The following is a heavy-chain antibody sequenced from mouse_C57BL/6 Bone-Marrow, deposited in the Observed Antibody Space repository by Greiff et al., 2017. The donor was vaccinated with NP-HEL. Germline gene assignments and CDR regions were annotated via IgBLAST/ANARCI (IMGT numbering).Heavy chain of an antibody. J-gene: IGHJ3*01. CDR1: GYTFTDYY. V-gene: IGHV1-76*01. Sequence: QVQLQQSGAELVRPGASVKLSCKASGYTFTDYYINWVKQRPGQGLEWIARIYPGSGNTYYNEKFKGKATLTAEKSSSTAYMQLSSLTSEDAAVYLCARERGLGRDGFAYWGQGTLVTVSA. D-gene: IGHD4-1*01. CDR3: ARERGLGRDGFAY. CDR2: IYPGSGNT.